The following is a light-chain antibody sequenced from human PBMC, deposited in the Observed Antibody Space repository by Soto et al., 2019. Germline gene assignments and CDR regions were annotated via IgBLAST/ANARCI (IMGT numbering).Light chain of an antibody. CDR2: GTS. J-gene: IGKJ5*01. CDR3: QHYDNWPLT. CDR1: QSVSSSY. Sequence: EIVLTQSPATLSLSPGARVPLSCRARQSVSSSYLAWYQQIPGQAPRLLIYGTSTRSTGIPARFSGSGSGTEFTLTISSLQSEDFAVYYCQHYDNWPLTFGQGTRLEIK. V-gene: IGKV3-15*01.